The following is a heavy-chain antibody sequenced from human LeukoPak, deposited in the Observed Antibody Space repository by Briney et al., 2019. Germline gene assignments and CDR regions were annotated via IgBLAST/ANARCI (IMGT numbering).Heavy chain of an antibody. Sequence: GGSLRLSCAASGFAFSTYAMHWVRQAPGKGLEWVAVISHDVVNKYYADSVKGRFTIPRDFSKNTLDLLMNSLRAEDTAVYYCAKGVDRDYDSSGSLGFDYWSQGTLVTVSS. V-gene: IGHV3-30*18. J-gene: IGHJ4*02. CDR3: AKGVDRDYDSSGSLGFDY. CDR1: GFAFSTYA. D-gene: IGHD3-22*01. CDR2: ISHDVVNK.